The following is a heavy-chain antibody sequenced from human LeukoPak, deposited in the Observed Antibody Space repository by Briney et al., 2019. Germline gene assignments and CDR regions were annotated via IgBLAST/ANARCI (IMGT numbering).Heavy chain of an antibody. V-gene: IGHV5-51*01. CDR3: ATNHQKQLLGNYPFDY. CDR1: GYSFTSYW. J-gene: IGHJ4*02. Sequence: GESLKISCKGSGYSFTSYWIGWVRQMPGKGLEWMGIIYPGDSDTRYSPSFQGQVTISADKSISTAYLQWSSLKASDTAMYYCATNHQKQLLGNYPFDYWGQGTLVTVSS. D-gene: IGHD6-13*01. CDR2: IYPGDSDT.